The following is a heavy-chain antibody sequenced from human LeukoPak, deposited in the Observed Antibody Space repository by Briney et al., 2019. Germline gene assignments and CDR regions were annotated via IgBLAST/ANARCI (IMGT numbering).Heavy chain of an antibody. CDR2: IYPDDSDA. Sequence: GESLKISCKVSGYSFTSYWIGWVRQMPGKGLEWMGLIYPDDSDARYSPSFQGQVTISVDRSITTAYLQWSSLKASDTAMYYCARRGQSCSDDDCLQSHAFDIWGQGIMVTVSS. CDR3: ARRGQSCSDDDCLQSHAFDI. V-gene: IGHV5-51*01. J-gene: IGHJ3*02. D-gene: IGHD2-21*02. CDR1: GYSFTSYW.